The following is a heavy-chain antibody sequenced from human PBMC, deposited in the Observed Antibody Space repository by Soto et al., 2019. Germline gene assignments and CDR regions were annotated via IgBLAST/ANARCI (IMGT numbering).Heavy chain of an antibody. CDR2: IYYSGST. CDR3: ARAGLLSFDY. D-gene: IGHD1-1*01. CDR1: GGSISSGGYY. Sequence: SETLSLTCTVSGGSISSGGYYWSWIRQHPGKGLEWIGYIYYSGSTYYNPSLKSRVTISVDTSKNQFSLKLSSVTAADTAVYYCARAGLLSFDYWGQGTLVTVSS. V-gene: IGHV4-31*03. J-gene: IGHJ4*02.